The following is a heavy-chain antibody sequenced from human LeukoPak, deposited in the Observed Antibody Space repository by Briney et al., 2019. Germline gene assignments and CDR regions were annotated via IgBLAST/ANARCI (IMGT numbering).Heavy chain of an antibody. CDR2: MNIDVSSR. CDR3: ARGKYLSSGWYFFERSPQDV. CDR1: GFTFSSYW. V-gene: IGHV3-74*01. D-gene: IGHD6-19*01. J-gene: IGHJ6*04. Sequence: GGSLRLSCAAAGFTFSSYWMHWVRQAPGKVLVWVSFSLMNIDVSSRSYAKSVKGRFTISRDNAQNLLYLQMNRLRAEDTAVYYCARGKYLSSGWYFFERSPQDVWGNGTPVTISS.